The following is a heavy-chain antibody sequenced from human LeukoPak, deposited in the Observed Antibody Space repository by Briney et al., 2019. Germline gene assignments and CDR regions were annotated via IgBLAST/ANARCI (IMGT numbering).Heavy chain of an antibody. J-gene: IGHJ4*02. V-gene: IGHV3-23*01. CDR3: AKDSYYGSGSYSYFDY. Sequence: GGSLRLSCAASGFPLRSHGMSWVRQAPGKGLEWVSGISGSGGSTYYADSVKGRFTISRDNSKNTLYLQMNSLRAEDTAVYYCAKDSYYGSGSYSYFDYWGQGTLVTVSS. D-gene: IGHD3-10*01. CDR1: GFPLRSHG. CDR2: ISGSGGST.